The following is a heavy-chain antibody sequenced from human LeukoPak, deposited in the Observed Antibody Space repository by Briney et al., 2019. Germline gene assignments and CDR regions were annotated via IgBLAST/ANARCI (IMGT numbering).Heavy chain of an antibody. CDR3: ARHMGGVQRIWFGELPIDY. D-gene: IGHD3-10*01. CDR1: GGSISSYF. CDR2: ISYSGST. J-gene: IGHJ4*02. Sequence: SETLSLTCTVSGGSISSYFWSWFRQPPGKGLEWIGYISYSGSTNYNPSLKSRITISLDTSKNQFSLKLSSVTAADTAVYYCARHMGGVQRIWFGELPIDYWGQGTLVTVSS. V-gene: IGHV4-59*08.